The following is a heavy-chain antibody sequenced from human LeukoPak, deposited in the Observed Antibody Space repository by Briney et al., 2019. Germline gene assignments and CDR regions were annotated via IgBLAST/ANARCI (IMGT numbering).Heavy chain of an antibody. D-gene: IGHD2/OR15-2a*01. V-gene: IGHV4-30-2*01. CDR2: IYHSGST. J-gene: IGHJ4*02. CDR3: ARVSFDATPDY. CDR1: GGSISSGGYF. Sequence: DPSETLSLTCAVSGGSISSGGYFWSWIRQPPGKGLEWIGYIYHSGSTYYNPSLKSRVTISVDRSKNQFSLKLSSVTAADTAVYYCARVSFDATPDYWGQGTLVTVSS.